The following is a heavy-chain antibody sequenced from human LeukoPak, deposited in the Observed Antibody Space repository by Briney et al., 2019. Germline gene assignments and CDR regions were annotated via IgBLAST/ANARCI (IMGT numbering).Heavy chain of an antibody. D-gene: IGHD3-9*01. V-gene: IGHV4-59*01. CDR2: IYYSGST. J-gene: IGHJ4*02. CDR1: GGSISSYY. Sequence: SETLSLTCTVSGGSISSYYWSWIRQPPGKGLEWIGYIYYSGSTNYNPSLKSRVTISVDTSKNQFSLKLSSVTAADTAVYYCARLPANYDILTGYIYYFDHWGQGTLVTVSS. CDR3: ARLPANYDILTGYIYYFDH.